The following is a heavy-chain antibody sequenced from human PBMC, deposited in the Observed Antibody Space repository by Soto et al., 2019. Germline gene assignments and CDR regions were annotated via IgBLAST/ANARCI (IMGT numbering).Heavy chain of an antibody. CDR3: ARVDEYSSSSSHLDY. D-gene: IGHD6-6*01. V-gene: IGHV4-34*01. J-gene: IGHJ4*02. Sequence: SETLSLTCAVHGGSFSGYYWSWIRQPPGKWLEWIGEINHSGSTNYNPSLKSRVTISVDTSKNQFSLKLSSVTAADTAVYYCARVDEYSSSSSHLDYWGQGXLVTVYS. CDR1: GGSFSGYY. CDR2: INHSGST.